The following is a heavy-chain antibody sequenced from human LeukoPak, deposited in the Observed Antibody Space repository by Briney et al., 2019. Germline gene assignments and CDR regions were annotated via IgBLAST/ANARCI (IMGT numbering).Heavy chain of an antibody. V-gene: IGHV3-66*01. D-gene: IGHD3-22*01. CDR3: ASDDSSGPGGY. CDR2: IYSGGST. J-gene: IGHJ4*02. Sequence: GGSVRLSCAASGFTVSRNYIIWVRQAPGKGLEWVSVIYSGGSTYYADSVKGRFTISRDNSKNTLYLQMNSLRAEDTAVYYCASDDSSGPGGYWGQGTLVTVSS. CDR1: GFTVSRNY.